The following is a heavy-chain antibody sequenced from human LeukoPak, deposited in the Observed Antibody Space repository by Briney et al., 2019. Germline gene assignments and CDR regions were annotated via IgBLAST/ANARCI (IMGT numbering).Heavy chain of an antibody. CDR2: INPNSGGT. J-gene: IGHJ4*02. Sequence: ASVKVSCKASGYTFTGYYMHWVRQAPGQGLEWMGRINPNSGGTNYAQKFQGRVTMTRDTSISTAYMELSRLRSDDTAVYYCARDKTIIQNSYALTWGQGTLVTVSS. CDR1: GYTFTGYY. V-gene: IGHV1-2*06. D-gene: IGHD5-18*01. CDR3: ARDKTIIQNSYALT.